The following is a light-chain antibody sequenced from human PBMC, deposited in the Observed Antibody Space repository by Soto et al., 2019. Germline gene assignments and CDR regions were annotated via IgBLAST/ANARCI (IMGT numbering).Light chain of an antibody. Sequence: DIQMTQSPSSLSASVGDGVTITCRASQSISSYLNWYQQKPGKAPKLLIYAASSLQSGVPSRFSGSGSGTGFTLTISSLQPEDFATYYCQQSYSTPLTFGGGTKVDIK. CDR3: QQSYSTPLT. CDR1: QSISSY. CDR2: AAS. J-gene: IGKJ4*01. V-gene: IGKV1-39*01.